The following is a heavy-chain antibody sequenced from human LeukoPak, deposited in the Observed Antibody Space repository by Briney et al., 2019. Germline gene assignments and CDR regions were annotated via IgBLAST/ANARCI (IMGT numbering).Heavy chain of an antibody. Sequence: SGPALVKPTQTLTLTCTFSGISLSTSGMCMSWIRQAPGKALEWLARINWDDDKYYSTSLKTRLTISKDTSKNQVVLTTTNMDPVDTGTYYCARIQTPYQLLYGAFDIWGQGTMVTVSS. CDR2: INWDDDK. CDR1: GISLSTSGMC. CDR3: ARIQTPYQLLYGAFDI. V-gene: IGHV2-70*11. D-gene: IGHD2-2*02. J-gene: IGHJ3*02.